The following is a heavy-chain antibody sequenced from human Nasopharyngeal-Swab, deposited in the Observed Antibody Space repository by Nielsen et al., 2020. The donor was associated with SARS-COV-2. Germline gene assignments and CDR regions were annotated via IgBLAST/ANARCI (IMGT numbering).Heavy chain of an antibody. CDR2: INHSGST. D-gene: IGHD3-22*01. Sequence: SETLSLTCAVYGGSFSGYYWSWIRQPPGKGLEWIGEINHSGSTNYNPSLKSRVTISVDTSKNQFSLKLSSVTAADTAVYYCARDYYYDSSVFDYWGQGTLVTASS. CDR3: ARDYYYDSSVFDY. V-gene: IGHV4-34*01. J-gene: IGHJ4*02. CDR1: GGSFSGYY.